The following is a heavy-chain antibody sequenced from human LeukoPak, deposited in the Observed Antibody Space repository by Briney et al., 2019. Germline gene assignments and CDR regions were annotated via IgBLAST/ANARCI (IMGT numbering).Heavy chain of an antibody. J-gene: IGHJ6*03. D-gene: IGHD5-12*01. CDR2: IYYSGST. CDR1: GVSISSYY. CDR3: ARAGVANYYYYYYMDV. Sequence: KSSETLSLTCTVSGVSISSYYWSWIRQPPGKGLEWIGYIYYSGSTNYNPSLKSRVTISVDTSKNQFSLKLSSVTAADTAVYYCARAGVANYYYYYYMDVWGKGTTVTVSS. V-gene: IGHV4-59*01.